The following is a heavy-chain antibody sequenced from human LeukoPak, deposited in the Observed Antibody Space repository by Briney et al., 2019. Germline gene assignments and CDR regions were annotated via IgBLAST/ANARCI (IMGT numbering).Heavy chain of an antibody. CDR3: VRYCNGGSCYRAAFDV. J-gene: IGHJ3*01. CDR2: IWVNGINK. D-gene: IGHD2-15*01. V-gene: IGHV3-33*01. CDR1: GFMFSSYG. Sequence: GGSLRLSCAASGFMFSSYGMHWVRQAPGKGLEWVAVIWVNGINKYHADSVRGRFTISRDNSKNTLYLQMNSLRAEDTAVYYCVRYCNGGSCYRAAFDVWGPGTTVTVSS.